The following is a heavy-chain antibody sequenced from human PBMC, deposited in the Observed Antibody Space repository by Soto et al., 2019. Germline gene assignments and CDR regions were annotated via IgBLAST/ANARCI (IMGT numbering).Heavy chain of an antibody. CDR2: IVPAFGTP. Sequence: QVQLVQSGAEVKKPGSSVKVSCRASGGTFSNYAISWVRQAPGQGLEWMGGIVPAFGTPNYAQNLQGRITITADDSTTTVYMDLSSLRSEDTAVYYCARGATIFGVAAYSYYEMEVRGQGTTVTVSS. J-gene: IGHJ6*02. V-gene: IGHV1-69*01. CDR3: ARGATIFGVAAYSYYEMEV. CDR1: GGTFSNYA. D-gene: IGHD3-3*01.